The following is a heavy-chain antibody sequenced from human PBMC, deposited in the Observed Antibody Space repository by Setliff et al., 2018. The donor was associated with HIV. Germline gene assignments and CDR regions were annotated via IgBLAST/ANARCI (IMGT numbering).Heavy chain of an antibody. CDR3: ARRVLQDSTITSSNWFDS. J-gene: IGHJ5*01. CDR2: IYTSGST. V-gene: IGHV4-4*09. D-gene: IGHD2-2*01. CDR1: GGSFSDYY. Sequence: PSETLSLTCTVSGGSFSDYYRSWIRQPPGKGLEWIGYIYTSGSTNYNPSLKSRVTISVDTSKNQFSLKLRSVTAADTAVYFCARRVLQDSTITSSNWFDSWGQGTLVTVSS.